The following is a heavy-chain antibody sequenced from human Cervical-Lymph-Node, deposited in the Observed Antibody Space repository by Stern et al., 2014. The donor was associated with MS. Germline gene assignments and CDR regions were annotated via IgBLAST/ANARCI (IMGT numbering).Heavy chain of an antibody. CDR1: GGSINIGDYY. J-gene: IGHJ4*02. CDR3: AGGTVAGLFDF. V-gene: IGHV4-31*03. Sequence: QVQLMQSGPGLVKPSQTLSLTCTVSGGSINIGDYYWSWIRHLPGKGLEWIGYIYNIGSTSYNSSLKSRVSISVDTSKNQFSLNLNSMTAADTAVYYCAGGTVAGLFDFWGQGMLVTVSS. D-gene: IGHD6-19*01. CDR2: IYNIGST.